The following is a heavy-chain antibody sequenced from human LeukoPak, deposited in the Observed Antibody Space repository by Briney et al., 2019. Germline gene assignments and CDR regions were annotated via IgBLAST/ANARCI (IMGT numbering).Heavy chain of an antibody. Sequence: VASVKVSCKASGGTFSSYAISWVRQAPGEGLERMGGIIPIFGTANYAKKFQGRVAITADESTSTAYMELSSLRSEDTAVYYCARGPTQQYQLLVWFDPWGQGTLVTVSS. V-gene: IGHV1-69*13. CDR1: GGTFSSYA. CDR3: ARGPTQQYQLLVWFDP. D-gene: IGHD2-2*01. J-gene: IGHJ5*02. CDR2: IIPIFGTA.